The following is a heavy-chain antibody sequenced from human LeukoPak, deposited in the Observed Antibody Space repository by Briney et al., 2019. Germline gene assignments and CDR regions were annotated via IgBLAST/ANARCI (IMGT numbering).Heavy chain of an antibody. V-gene: IGHV3-30*02. J-gene: IGHJ4*02. CDR2: IQYDGNDI. Sequence: GGSLRLSCAASGFTFSDYGMHWVRQAPGEGLEWVAFIQYDGNDIFYADSVQGRFTVSRDNSKNTLYLQMNSLRVEDTAVYYCAKDQKLEPFHYWGQGTLVTVSS. CDR1: GFTFSDYG. D-gene: IGHD1-1*01. CDR3: AKDQKLEPFHY.